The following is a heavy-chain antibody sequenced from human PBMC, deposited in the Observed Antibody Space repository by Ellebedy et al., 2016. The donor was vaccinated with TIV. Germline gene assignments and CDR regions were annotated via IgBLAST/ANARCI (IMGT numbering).Heavy chain of an antibody. Sequence: PGGSLRLSCTASGFTFSSYTMNWVRQAPGKGLEWVANIKQDGTEENYVGSVKGRFTISRDNAKKSLSLQMNSLRAEDTAVYYCATGLSDYGDIYLDYWGQGALVTVSS. CDR1: GFTFSSYT. D-gene: IGHD4-17*01. V-gene: IGHV3-7*03. J-gene: IGHJ4*02. CDR3: ATGLSDYGDIYLDY. CDR2: IKQDGTEE.